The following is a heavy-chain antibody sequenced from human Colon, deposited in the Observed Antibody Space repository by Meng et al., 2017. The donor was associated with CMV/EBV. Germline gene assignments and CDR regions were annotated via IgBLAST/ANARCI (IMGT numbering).Heavy chain of an antibody. V-gene: IGHV1-2*02. D-gene: IGHD6-19*01. CDR3: ARDLSSGRTRGFDY. J-gene: IGHJ4*02. Sequence: GGSLRLSCAASGFTFNEYTMMWVRQSPGKGPEWMGWINPNSGGTSYAQKFQGRVTMTRDTSISTAYMELSRLRSDDTAVYYCARDLSSGRTRGFDYWGQGTLVTVSS. CDR1: GFTFNEYT. CDR2: INPNSGGT.